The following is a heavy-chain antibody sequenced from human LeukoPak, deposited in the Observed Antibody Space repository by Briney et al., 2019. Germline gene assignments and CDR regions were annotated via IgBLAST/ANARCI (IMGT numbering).Heavy chain of an antibody. CDR2: ISYDGSNK. CDR3: AKSYPELTYYDFWKSPPPDY. CDR1: GFTFSSYS. D-gene: IGHD3-3*01. J-gene: IGHJ4*02. V-gene: IGHV3-30*18. Sequence: GGSLRLSCAASGFTFSSYSMNWVRQAPGKGLEWVAVISYDGSNKYYADSVKGRFTISRDNSKNTLYLQMNSLRAEDTAVYYWAKSYPELTYYDFWKSPPPDYWGQGTLVTVSS.